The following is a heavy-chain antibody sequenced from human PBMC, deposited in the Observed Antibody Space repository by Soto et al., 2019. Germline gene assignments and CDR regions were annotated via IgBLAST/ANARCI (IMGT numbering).Heavy chain of an antibody. CDR3: ARDIVVVVAANPRLFDI. CDR2: ISSSSSTI. Sequence: GGSLRLSCAASGFTFSSYSMNWVRQAPGKGLEWVSYISSSSSTIYYADSVKGRFTISRDNAKNSLYLQMNSLRAEDTAVYYCARDIVVVVAANPRLFDIWGQGTMVTVS. CDR1: GFTFSSYS. J-gene: IGHJ3*02. V-gene: IGHV3-48*01. D-gene: IGHD2-15*01.